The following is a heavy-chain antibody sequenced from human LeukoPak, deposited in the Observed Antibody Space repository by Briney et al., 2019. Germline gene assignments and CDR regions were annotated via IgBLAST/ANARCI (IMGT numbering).Heavy chain of an antibody. Sequence: PSETLSLTCTVSGGSISSYYWSWIRQPPGKGLEWIGYIYYSGSTNYNPSLKSRVTISVDTSKNQFSLELSSVTAADTAVYYCARAVAGHSFDYWGQGTLVTVSS. J-gene: IGHJ4*02. V-gene: IGHV4-59*01. CDR3: ARAVAGHSFDY. CDR2: IYYSGST. D-gene: IGHD6-19*01. CDR1: GGSISSYY.